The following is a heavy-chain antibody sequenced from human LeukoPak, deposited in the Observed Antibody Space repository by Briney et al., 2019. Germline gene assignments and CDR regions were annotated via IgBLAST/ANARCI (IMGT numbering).Heavy chain of an antibody. CDR1: GFTFSTYG. J-gene: IGHJ4*02. CDR2: ISGSGDST. CDR3: AREVGPFDY. Sequence: PGGSLRLSCAASGFTFSTYGMTWVRQAPGKGLEWVSSISGSGDSTYYADSVKGRFTISRDNSKNTVYLQMNSLRAEDTTIYYCAREVGPFDYWGQGTLVTVSS. V-gene: IGHV3-23*01. D-gene: IGHD1-26*01.